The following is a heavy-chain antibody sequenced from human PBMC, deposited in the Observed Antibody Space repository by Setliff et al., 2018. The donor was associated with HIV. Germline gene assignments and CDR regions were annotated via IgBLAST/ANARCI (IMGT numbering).Heavy chain of an antibody. Sequence: SETLSLTWGVYGGSLSDYYWNWIRQPPGKGLEWIAEINHSGSTNYNPSLKSRATISVDTSQNQLSLKLSSVTAADTAMYYCARYDGYKVSFDNWGPGTLVTVSS. J-gene: IGHJ4*02. CDR2: INHSGST. CDR1: GGSLSDYY. CDR3: ARYDGYKVSFDN. D-gene: IGHD5-18*01. V-gene: IGHV4-34*01.